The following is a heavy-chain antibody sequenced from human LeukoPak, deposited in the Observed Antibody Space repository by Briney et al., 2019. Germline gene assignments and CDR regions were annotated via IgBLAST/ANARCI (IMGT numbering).Heavy chain of an antibody. J-gene: IGHJ3*02. CDR1: GFTFTGYY. CDR2: INPNGGGT. D-gene: IGHD4-11*01. Sequence: ASVKVSCKASGFTFTGYYLHWVRLAPGQGLEWMGWINPNGGGTSYAQTFHGRVTMTRDTSISTAYMELSRLRSDDTAVYYCARRRDYSDLNAFNIWGQGTMVTVSS. CDR3: ARRRDYSDLNAFNI. V-gene: IGHV1-2*02.